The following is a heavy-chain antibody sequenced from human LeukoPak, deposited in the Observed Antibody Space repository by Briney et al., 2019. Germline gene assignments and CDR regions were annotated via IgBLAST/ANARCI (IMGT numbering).Heavy chain of an antibody. CDR2: KSYDGSKK. Sequence: PGTSLRLSCAASGFNFMSYGMHWVRQAPGKGLEWVTFKSYDGSKKNYAESVKGRFTISRDNSETTLFLQMSSLRAEDTAVYYCAKLAYDASGSSRPSFDIWGQGTMVTVSS. CDR1: GFNFMSYG. CDR3: AKLAYDASGSSRPSFDI. V-gene: IGHV3-30*18. D-gene: IGHD3-22*01. J-gene: IGHJ3*02.